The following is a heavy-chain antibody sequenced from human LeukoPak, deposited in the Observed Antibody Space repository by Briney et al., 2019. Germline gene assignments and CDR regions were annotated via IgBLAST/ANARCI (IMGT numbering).Heavy chain of an antibody. CDR3: ARDPSGSYTFGW. J-gene: IGHJ4*02. CDR1: GFTFSSYA. Sequence: PGGSLRLSCAASGFTFSSYAMHGVRQAPGKGLEGVAVISYDGSNKYYADSVKGRFTISRDNSKHTLYLQMNSLRGEDTAVYYCARDPSGSYTFGWWGQGTLVTGSS. V-gene: IGHV3-30-3*01. D-gene: IGHD1-26*01. CDR2: ISYDGSNK.